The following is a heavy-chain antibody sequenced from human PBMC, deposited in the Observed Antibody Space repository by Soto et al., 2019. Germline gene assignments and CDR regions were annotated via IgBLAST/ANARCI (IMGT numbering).Heavy chain of an antibody. V-gene: IGHV3-7*01. J-gene: IGHJ6*02. CDR1: GFTFTSYW. Sequence: GGSLRLSCVASGFTFTSYWMSWVRQAPGKGLEWVANIKGDGSEKRYVDSVKGRLTISRDNAKDSVYLQMNSLRVEDTALYYCGRDEVRNGVGVWGQGTTVTVSS. CDR2: IKGDGSEK. CDR3: GRDEVRNGVGV.